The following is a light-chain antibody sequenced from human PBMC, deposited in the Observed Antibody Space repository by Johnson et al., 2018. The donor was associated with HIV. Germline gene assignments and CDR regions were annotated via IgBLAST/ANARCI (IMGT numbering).Light chain of an antibody. J-gene: IGLJ1*01. Sequence: QSVLTQPPSVSAAPGQKVTISCSGSSSNIGNNYVSWYQHLQGTAPKLLIYDNNKRPSGIPDRFSGSRSGTSATLDITGLQTGDEADYYCGAWDSSLSAYVFATETKVTVL. V-gene: IGLV1-51*01. CDR1: SSNIGNNY. CDR3: GAWDSSLSAYV. CDR2: DNN.